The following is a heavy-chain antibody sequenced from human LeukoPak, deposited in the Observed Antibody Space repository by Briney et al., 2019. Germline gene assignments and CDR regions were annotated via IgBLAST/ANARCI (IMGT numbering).Heavy chain of an antibody. Sequence: PSGTLSLTCAVSGGSISSSNWWSWVRQPPGKGLEWVANIKQDGSEKYYVDSVKGRLTISRDNAKNSLYLQMNSLRAEDTAVYYCARVCRTQSFYFDYWGQGTLVTVSS. CDR3: ARVCRTQSFYFDY. V-gene: IGHV3-7*01. CDR2: IKQDGSEK. J-gene: IGHJ4*02. CDR1: GGSISSSNW. D-gene: IGHD1-14*01.